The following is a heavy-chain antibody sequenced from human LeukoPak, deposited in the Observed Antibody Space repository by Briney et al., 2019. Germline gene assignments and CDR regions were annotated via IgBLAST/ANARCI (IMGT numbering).Heavy chain of an antibody. CDR2: IYYSGST. D-gene: IGHD6-6*01. J-gene: IGHJ4*02. V-gene: IGHV4-59*01. Sequence: PSETLSLTCTVSGGSISSYYWSWIRQPPGKGLEWIGYIYYSGSTNYNPSLKSRVTISVDTSKNQFSLKLSSVTAADTAVYYCARGGSIAARPYDYWGQGTLVTVSS. CDR3: ARGGSIAARPYDY. CDR1: GGSISSYY.